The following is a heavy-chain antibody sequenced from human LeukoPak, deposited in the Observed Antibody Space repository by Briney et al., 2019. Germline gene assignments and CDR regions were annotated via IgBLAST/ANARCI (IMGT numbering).Heavy chain of an antibody. J-gene: IGHJ3*02. CDR3: AKDSRGYCSSTSCHWGAFDI. V-gene: IGHV3-7*01. CDR2: MNQDGSET. CDR1: GFTFSRYW. Sequence: GGSLRLSCAASGFTFSRYWMTWVRQAPGKGLEWVASMNQDGSETYYVDSVKGRFTISRDNAQNSLYLQMNSLRAEDTAVYYCAKDSRGYCSSTSCHWGAFDIWGQGTMVTVSS. D-gene: IGHD2-2*01.